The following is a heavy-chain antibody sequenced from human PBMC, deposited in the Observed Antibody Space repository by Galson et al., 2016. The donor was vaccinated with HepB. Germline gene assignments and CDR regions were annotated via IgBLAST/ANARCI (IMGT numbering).Heavy chain of an antibody. CDR1: GFTFGDHA. J-gene: IGHJ4*02. D-gene: IGHD3-3*01. V-gene: IGHV3-9*01. CDR2: INWNSGSV. Sequence: SLRLSCAASGFTFGDHATHWVRQAPGKGLEWVSGINWNSGSVGYADSVKGRFTVSRDNAKNSLFLEMNGLRAEDTAWYYCARESTIFGVVTLGDYFDYWGQGTLVTVSS. CDR3: ARESTIFGVVTLGDYFDY.